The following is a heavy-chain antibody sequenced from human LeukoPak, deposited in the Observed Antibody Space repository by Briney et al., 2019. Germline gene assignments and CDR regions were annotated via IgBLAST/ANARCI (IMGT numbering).Heavy chain of an antibody. D-gene: IGHD2-15*01. J-gene: IGHJ4*02. CDR3: ARGGSGSFVY. CDR2: IYYSGST. Sequence: SETLSLTCTVSGGSISSYYWSWIRQPPGKGLEWIGYIYYSGSTNYNPSLKSRVTISVDTSKNQFSLKLSSVTAADTAVYYCARGGSGSFVYWGQGTLVTVSS. V-gene: IGHV4-59*08. CDR1: GGSISSYY.